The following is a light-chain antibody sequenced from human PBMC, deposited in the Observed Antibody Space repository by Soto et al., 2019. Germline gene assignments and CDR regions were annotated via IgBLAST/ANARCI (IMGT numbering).Light chain of an antibody. V-gene: IGLV1-40*01. CDR1: SSNIGAVFD. Sequence: QSVLTQPPSVAGAPGQRVTISCTGSSSNIGAVFDVHWYQQVPGTAPKLLIYENTKRPSGVPDRFSGSKSGTSASLAITGLQAEDEADYYCQSYDSGLSGCLFGGGTKLTVL. J-gene: IGLJ2*01. CDR3: QSYDSGLSGCL. CDR2: ENT.